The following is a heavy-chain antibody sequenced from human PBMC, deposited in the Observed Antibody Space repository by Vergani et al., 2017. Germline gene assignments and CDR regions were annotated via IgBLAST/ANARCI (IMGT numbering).Heavy chain of an antibody. D-gene: IGHD3-10*01. CDR1: GFTFSHYG. Sequence: QVQLVESGGGVVQPGGSLRLSCAASGFTFSHYGMSWVRQAPGTGLDWVAFIRSDGSNKYYVESVKGRFAISRDNSKNTLSLQMNSLRAEDTAVYYCAKAEYGSGTYPAWALDSWGQGALVTVSS. CDR3: AKAEYGSGTYPAWALDS. CDR2: IRSDGSNK. V-gene: IGHV3-30*02. J-gene: IGHJ4*02.